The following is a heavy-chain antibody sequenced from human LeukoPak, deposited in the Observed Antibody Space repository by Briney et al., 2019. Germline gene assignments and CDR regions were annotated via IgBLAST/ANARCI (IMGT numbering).Heavy chain of an antibody. CDR3: ARDGGSGSYYALDI. V-gene: IGHV3-48*02. J-gene: IGHJ3*02. Sequence: GGSLRLSCVASGFTFSSYSMNWVRQAPGKGLEWVSYISGSSSTIYYADSVKGRFTISRDNAKNSLYLQVNSLRDEDMAVYYCARDGGSGSYYALDIWGQGTMVTVSS. CDR1: GFTFSSYS. D-gene: IGHD1-26*01. CDR2: ISGSSSTI.